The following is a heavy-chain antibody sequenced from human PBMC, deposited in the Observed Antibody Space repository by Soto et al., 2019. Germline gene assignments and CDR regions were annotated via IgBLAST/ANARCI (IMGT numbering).Heavy chain of an antibody. CDR2: IVVGSGNT. Sequence: ASVKVSCKASGFTFTSSAVQWVRQARGQRLEWIGWIVVGSGNTNYAQKFQERVTITRDMSTSTAYMELSSLRSEDTAVYYCAADRSMVRGVIDPWGQGTLVTVSS. CDR3: AADRSMVRGVIDP. J-gene: IGHJ5*02. CDR1: GFTFTSSA. D-gene: IGHD3-10*01. V-gene: IGHV1-58*01.